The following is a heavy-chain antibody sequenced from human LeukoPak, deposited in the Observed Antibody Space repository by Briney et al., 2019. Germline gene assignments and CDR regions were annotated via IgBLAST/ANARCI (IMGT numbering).Heavy chain of an antibody. D-gene: IGHD5-18*01. CDR2: IIPILGIA. Sequence: SVKVSCKASGGTFSSYAISWVRQAPGQGLEWMGRIIPILGIANYAQKFQGRVTITADKSTSTAYMELSSLRSEDTAVYYCARDSGRGYSYGYGDYWGQGTLVTVSS. J-gene: IGHJ4*02. CDR1: GGTFSSYA. V-gene: IGHV1-69*04. CDR3: ARDSGRGYSYGYGDY.